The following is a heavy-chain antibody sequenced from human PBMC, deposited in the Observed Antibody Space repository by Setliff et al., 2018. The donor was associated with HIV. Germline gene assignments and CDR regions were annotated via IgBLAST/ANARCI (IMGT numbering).Heavy chain of an antibody. Sequence: GGSLRLSCAASGFTFSDSAIHWVRQASGKGLEWVGRIKTKPSSYATAFAASVIGRFTISRDDSKNTAYLVMNSLKTEDTAVYYCTASGDADCGTSACTNWFDPWGQGTLVTVSS. D-gene: IGHD2-21*01. V-gene: IGHV3-73*01. J-gene: IGHJ5*02. CDR2: IKTKPSSYAT. CDR1: GFTFSDSA. CDR3: TASGDADCGTSACTNWFDP.